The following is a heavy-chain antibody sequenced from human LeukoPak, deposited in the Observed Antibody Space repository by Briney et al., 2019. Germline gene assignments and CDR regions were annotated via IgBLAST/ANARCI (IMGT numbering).Heavy chain of an antibody. D-gene: IGHD1-26*01. CDR3: ARDRIVGVTGRYFDY. V-gene: IGHV3-30-3*01. CDR2: ISYDGSDK. CDR1: GFTFSSYA. Sequence: GGSLRLSCAASGFTFSSYAMHWVRQAPGKGLEWVAVISYDGSDKYYADSVKGRFTISRDNAKNSLYLQMNSLRAEDTAVYYCARDRIVGVTGRYFDYWGQGNLVTVSS. J-gene: IGHJ4*02.